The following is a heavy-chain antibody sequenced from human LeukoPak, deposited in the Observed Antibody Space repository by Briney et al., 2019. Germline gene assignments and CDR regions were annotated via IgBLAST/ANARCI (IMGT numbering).Heavy chain of an antibody. D-gene: IGHD4-11*01. CDR2: IYPGDSDT. J-gene: IGHJ4*02. CDR1: GDNLASYW. V-gene: IGHV5-51*01. Sequence: GESLKISCRVFGDNLASYWIGWVRQMSGKGLEWMGIIYPGDSDTRYSPSFQGQVTIPADKSISTAYLQWSSLKASDTAMYYCVRRVGNSKYDYWGRGTLVTVSS. CDR3: VRRVGNSKYDY.